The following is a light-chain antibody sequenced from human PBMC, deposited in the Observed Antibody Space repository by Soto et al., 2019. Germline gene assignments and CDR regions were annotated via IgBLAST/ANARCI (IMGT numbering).Light chain of an antibody. J-gene: IGKJ1*01. CDR2: WAS. CDR1: QSVLYSSNNQNY. Sequence: DIVMTQSPDSLAVSLGERATINCKSSQSVLYSSNNQNYLAWNQQKPGQPPRLLVYWASTRESGVPDRFSGGGSGTDFTLTITSLQAEDVAVYYCQQYYRSRTFGQGTKVEI. CDR3: QQYYRSRT. V-gene: IGKV4-1*01.